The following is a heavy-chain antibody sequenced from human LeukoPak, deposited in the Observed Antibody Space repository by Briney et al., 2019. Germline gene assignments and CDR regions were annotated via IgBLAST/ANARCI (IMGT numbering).Heavy chain of an antibody. D-gene: IGHD4-11*01. J-gene: IGHJ6*03. CDR2: NYYSGST. CDR1: GGSISSYY. V-gene: IGHV4-59*01. CDR3: ARSNRPTVTLRYYYYYYMDV. Sequence: SETLSLTCTVSGGSISSYYWSWIRQPPGKGLEWIGYNYYSGSTNYNPSLKSRVTISVDTSKNQFSLKLSSVTAADTAVYYCARSNRPTVTLRYYYYYYMDVWGKGTTVTISS.